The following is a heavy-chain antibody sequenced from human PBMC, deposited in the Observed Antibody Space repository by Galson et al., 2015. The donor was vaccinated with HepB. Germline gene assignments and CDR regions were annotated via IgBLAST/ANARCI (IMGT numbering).Heavy chain of an antibody. CDR1: GYSFTNYW. J-gene: IGHJ6*02. D-gene: IGHD3-10*01. V-gene: IGHV5-51*01. Sequence: QSGAEVKKPGEPLKISCKGSGYSFTNYWIGWVRQMPGKGLEWMGIIYSGDSETRYSPAFQGQVTISADKSISTAYLQWSSLKASDTAMYYCARHRAVRGFSDYDYYGMDVWGQGTTVTVSS. CDR3: ARHRAVRGFSDYDYYGMDV. CDR2: IYSGDSET.